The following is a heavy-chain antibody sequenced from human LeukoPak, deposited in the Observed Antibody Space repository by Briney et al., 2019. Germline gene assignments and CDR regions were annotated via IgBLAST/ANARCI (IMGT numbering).Heavy chain of an antibody. CDR2: ISGSGTST. D-gene: IGHD6-25*01. CDR3: AKGGNWGGIPAAGTFHN. J-gene: IGHJ4*02. CDR1: GFTFSSYA. Sequence: GGSLRLSCAASGFTFSSYAMSWVRQAPGKGLEWASAISGSGTSTYYAGSVKGRFTISRDNSKNTLYLHMNSLRADDTAVYYCAKGGNWGGIPAAGTFHNWGQGTLVTVSS. V-gene: IGHV3-23*01.